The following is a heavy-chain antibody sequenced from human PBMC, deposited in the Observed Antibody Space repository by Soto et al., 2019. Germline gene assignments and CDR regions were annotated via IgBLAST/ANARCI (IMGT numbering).Heavy chain of an antibody. CDR2: TSGSGGST. J-gene: IGHJ4*02. Sequence: GGSLRLSCAASGFTFSSYAMSWVRQAPGKGLEWVSATSGSGGSTYYADSVKGRFTISRDISKNTLYLQMNSLRAEDTAVYYCAKGSYDSSGYYLFPFDYWGQGTLVTVSS. CDR1: GFTFSSYA. CDR3: AKGSYDSSGYYLFPFDY. D-gene: IGHD3-22*01. V-gene: IGHV3-23*01.